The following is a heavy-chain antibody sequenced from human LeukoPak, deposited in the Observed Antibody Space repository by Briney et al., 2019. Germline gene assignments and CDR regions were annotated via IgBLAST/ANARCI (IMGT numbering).Heavy chain of an antibody. CDR2: LWNDGNS. CDR1: GFTVTTNN. D-gene: IGHD1-26*01. J-gene: IGHJ1*01. CDR3: AKKVVVGATSPYSDFQG. Sequence: GGSLRLSCAASGFTVTTNNINWVRQAPGKGLEWVSILWNDGNSYFADSVKGRFSFSRDTSKNTLYLQMNSLRAEDTALYYCAKKVVVGATSPYSDFQGWGQGTLVTVSS. V-gene: IGHV3-53*01.